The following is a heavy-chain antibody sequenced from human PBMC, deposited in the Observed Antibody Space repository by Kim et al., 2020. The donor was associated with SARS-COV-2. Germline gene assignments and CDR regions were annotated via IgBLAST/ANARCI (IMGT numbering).Heavy chain of an antibody. CDR3: ARGSVKVPAAAAS. Sequence: YDKKFQDRLTMTRDTSRSTAYMGLSSLRSEDTAVYYCARGSVKVPAAAASWGQGTLVTVSS. V-gene: IGHV1-8*01. D-gene: IGHD2-2*01. J-gene: IGHJ1*01.